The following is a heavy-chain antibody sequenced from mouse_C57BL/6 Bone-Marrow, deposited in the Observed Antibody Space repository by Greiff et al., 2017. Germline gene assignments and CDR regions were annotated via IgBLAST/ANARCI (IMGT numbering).Heavy chain of an antibody. CDR3: AREGDY. Sequence: QVHVKQPGAELVMPGASVKLSCKASGYTFTSYWMHWVKQRPGQGLEWIGEIDPSDSYTNYNQKFKGKSTLTVDKSSSTAYMQRSSLTSEDSAVYYCAREGDYWGQGTTLTVSS. V-gene: IGHV1-69*01. CDR2: IDPSDSYT. J-gene: IGHJ2*01. CDR1: GYTFTSYW.